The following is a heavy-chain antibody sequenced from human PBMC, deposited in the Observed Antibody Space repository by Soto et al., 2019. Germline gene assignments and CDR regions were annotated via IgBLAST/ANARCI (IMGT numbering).Heavy chain of an antibody. CDR1: GGSISSYY. V-gene: IGHV4-4*07. CDR2: IYTSGST. Sequence: SETLSLTCTVSGGSISSYYWSWIRQPAGKGLEWIGRIYTSGSTNYNPSLKSRVTMSVDTSKNQFSLKLSSVTAADTAVYYCARAIGYCSSTSCFMDVWGQGTTVPVSS. J-gene: IGHJ6*02. D-gene: IGHD2-2*01. CDR3: ARAIGYCSSTSCFMDV.